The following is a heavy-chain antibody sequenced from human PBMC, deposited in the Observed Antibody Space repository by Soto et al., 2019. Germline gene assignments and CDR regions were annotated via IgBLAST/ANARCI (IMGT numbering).Heavy chain of an antibody. Sequence: PSETLSLTCAVSGGSISSGGYSWSWIRQPPGKGLEWIGYIYHSGSTYYNPSLKSRVTISVDRSKNQFSLKLSSVTAADTAVYYCARAGLRYCSGGSCYSGYFDYWGQGTLVTVSS. D-gene: IGHD2-15*01. CDR3: ARAGLRYCSGGSCYSGYFDY. CDR1: GGSISSGGYS. CDR2: IYHSGST. J-gene: IGHJ4*02. V-gene: IGHV4-30-2*01.